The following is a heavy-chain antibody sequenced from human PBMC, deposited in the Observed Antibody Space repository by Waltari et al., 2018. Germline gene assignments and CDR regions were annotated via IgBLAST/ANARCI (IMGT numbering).Heavy chain of an antibody. D-gene: IGHD1-26*01. CDR1: GYTFTGYY. CDR3: ARGSGTFYYYGMDV. CDR2: INPNSGGT. V-gene: IGHV1-2*04. J-gene: IGHJ6*02. Sequence: QVQLVQSGAEVKKPGASVTVSCKASGYTFTGYYLHWVRQAPGQGLEWMGWINPNSGGTNYAQKFQGWVTMTRDTSISTAYMELSRLRSDDTAVYYGARGSGTFYYYGMDVWGQGTTVTVSS.